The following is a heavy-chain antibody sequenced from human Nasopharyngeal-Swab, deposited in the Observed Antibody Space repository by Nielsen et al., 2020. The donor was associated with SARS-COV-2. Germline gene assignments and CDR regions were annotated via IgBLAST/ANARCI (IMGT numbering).Heavy chain of an antibody. CDR2: ISSSGSTI. Sequence: GGSLRLSCAASGFTLSDYYMSWIRQAPGKGLEWVSYISSSGSTIYYADSVKGRFTISRDNAKNSLYLQMNSLRAEDTAVYYCAISSGYYYPGFDYWGQGTLVTVSS. D-gene: IGHD3-22*01. V-gene: IGHV3-11*01. CDR3: AISSGYYYPGFDY. CDR1: GFTLSDYY. J-gene: IGHJ4*02.